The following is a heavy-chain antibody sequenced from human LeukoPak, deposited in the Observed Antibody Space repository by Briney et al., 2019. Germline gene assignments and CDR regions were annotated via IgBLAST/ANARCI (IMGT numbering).Heavy chain of an antibody. CDR3: ARHSYYYDSSDFYYFFDY. CDR1: GGSFSGYY. Sequence: SETLSLTCAVYGGSFSGYYWSWIRQPPGKGLEWIGEINHSGSTNYNPSLKSRVTISVDTSKNQFSLKLSSVTAADTAVYYCARHSYYYDSSDFYYFFDYWGRGTLVTVSS. V-gene: IGHV4-34*01. CDR2: INHSGST. J-gene: IGHJ4*02. D-gene: IGHD3-22*01.